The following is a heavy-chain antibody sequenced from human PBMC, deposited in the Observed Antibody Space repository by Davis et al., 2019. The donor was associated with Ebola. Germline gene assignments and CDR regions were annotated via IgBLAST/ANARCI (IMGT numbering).Heavy chain of an antibody. CDR1: GGSFSGYY. CDR2: IYYSGST. CDR3: ATGYSYAPWYFDY. V-gene: IGHV4-59*01. Sequence: PSETLSLTCAVYGGSFSGYYRSWIRQPPGKGLEWIGYIYYSGSTNYNPSLKSRVTISVDTSKNQFSLKLSSVTAADTAVYYWATGYSYAPWYFDYWGQGTLVTVSS. J-gene: IGHJ4*02. D-gene: IGHD5-18*01.